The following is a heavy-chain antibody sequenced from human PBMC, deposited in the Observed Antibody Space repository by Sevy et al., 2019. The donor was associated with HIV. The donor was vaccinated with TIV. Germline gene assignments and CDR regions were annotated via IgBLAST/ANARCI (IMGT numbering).Heavy chain of an antibody. D-gene: IGHD3-10*01. CDR2: IYSGGST. V-gene: IGHV3-53*01. J-gene: IGHJ4*02. CDR1: GFTVSSNY. Sequence: GGSLRLSCAASGFTVSSNYMSWVRQAPGKGLEWVSVIYSGGSTYYADPVKGRFTISRDNSKNTLYLQMNSLRAEDTAVYYCARDPMSSGSYPTDYCGQGTLVTVSS. CDR3: ARDPMSSGSYPTDY.